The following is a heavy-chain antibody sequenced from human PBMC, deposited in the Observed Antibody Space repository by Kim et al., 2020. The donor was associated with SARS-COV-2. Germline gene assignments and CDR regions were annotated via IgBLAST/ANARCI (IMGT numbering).Heavy chain of an antibody. CDR1: GGSISSYY. CDR2: IYYSGST. J-gene: IGHJ6*02. V-gene: IGHV4-59*08. D-gene: IGHD3-22*01. Sequence: SETLSLTCTVSGGSISSYYWSWIRQPPGKGLEWIGYIYYSGSTNYNPSLKSRVTISVDTSKNQFSLKLSSVTAADTAVYYCARHRLYYYDSSGNHLQSRNYYYYGMDVWGQGTTVTVSS. CDR3: ARHRLYYYDSSGNHLQSRNYYYYGMDV.